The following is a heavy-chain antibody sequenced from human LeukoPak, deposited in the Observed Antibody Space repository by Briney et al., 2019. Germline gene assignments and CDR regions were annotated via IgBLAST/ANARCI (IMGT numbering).Heavy chain of an antibody. V-gene: IGHV3-73*01. J-gene: IGHJ4*02. CDR3: ARFGSDDGEYAL. CDR2: IRSKANNYAT. D-gene: IGHD1-1*01. CDR1: GFTFSGSA. Sequence: GGSLRLSCAASGFTFSGSAMHWVHQASGKGLEWVGRIRSKANNYATAYAASVKGRFTISRDDSKNTAYLQLNSLKTEGTAVYYCARFGSDDGEYALWGQGTLVTVSS.